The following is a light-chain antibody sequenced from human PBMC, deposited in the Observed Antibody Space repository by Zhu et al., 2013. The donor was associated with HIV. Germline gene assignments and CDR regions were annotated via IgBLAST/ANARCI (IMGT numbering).Light chain of an antibody. CDR3: ATWDSSLSDGL. CDR2: DHR. J-gene: IGLJ2*01. Sequence: QSALTQPPSVSAVPGETVTISCSGTDSNVGTNYVSWYQQFPGTAPKLLIYDHRHRPSGIPDRFSGSKSGTSATLGITGLQTGDEADYYCATWDSSLSDGLFGGGTKLTVL. CDR1: DSNVGTNY. V-gene: IGLV1-51*01.